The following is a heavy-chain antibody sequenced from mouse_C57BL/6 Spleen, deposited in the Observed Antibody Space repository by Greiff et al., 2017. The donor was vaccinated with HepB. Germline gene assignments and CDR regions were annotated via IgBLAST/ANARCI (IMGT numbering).Heavy chain of an antibody. CDR1: GYTFTSYW. J-gene: IGHJ1*03. Sequence: VQLQQPGAELVKPGASVKMSCKASGYTFTSYWITWVKQRPGQGLEWIGDIYPGSGSTNYNEKFKSKATLTVDTSSSTAYMQLSSLTSEDSAVYYCARGGLTTVVARWYFDVWGTGTTVTVSS. D-gene: IGHD1-1*01. CDR3: ARGGLTTVVARWYFDV. V-gene: IGHV1-55*01. CDR2: IYPGSGST.